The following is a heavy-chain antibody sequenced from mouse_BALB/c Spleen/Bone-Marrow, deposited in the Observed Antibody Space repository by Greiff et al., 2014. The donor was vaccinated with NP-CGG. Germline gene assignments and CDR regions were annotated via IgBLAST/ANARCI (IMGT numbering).Heavy chain of an antibody. V-gene: IGHV1-52*01. D-gene: IGHD2-4*01. CDR2: IDPYDSET. CDR3: ARGRDYDVFSY. CDR1: GYTFTNYW. J-gene: IGHJ3*01. Sequence: VQLQQSGAELVRPGASVKLSCKASGYTFTNYWMNWGKQRPEQGLEWIGRIDPYDSETHYNQKFKDKAILTVDKSSSTAYMQLSSLTSEDSAVYYCARGRDYDVFSYWGQGTLVTVSA.